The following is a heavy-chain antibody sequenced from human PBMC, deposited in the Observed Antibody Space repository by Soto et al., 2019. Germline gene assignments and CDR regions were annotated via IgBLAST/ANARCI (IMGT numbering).Heavy chain of an antibody. V-gene: IGHV3-66*01. CDR3: ARDYYGSGSYRD. J-gene: IGHJ4*02. CDR1: GFTVSSNY. CDR2: IYSGGST. Sequence: GGSLRLSCAASGFTVSSNYMSWVRQAPGKGLEWVSVIYSGGSTYYADSVKGRFTISRDNSKNTLYLQMNSLRAEDTAVYYCARDYYGSGSYRDWGQGTLVTVSS. D-gene: IGHD3-10*01.